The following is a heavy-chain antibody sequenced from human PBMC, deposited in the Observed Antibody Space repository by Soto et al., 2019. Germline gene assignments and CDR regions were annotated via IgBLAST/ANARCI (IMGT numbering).Heavy chain of an antibody. CDR3: ARDPQTHYYDSSGYGAFDI. Sequence: SETLSLTCTVSGGSISSYYWSWIRQPPGKGLEWIGYTYYSGSTNYNPSLKSRVSISVDTSKNQFSLKLSSVTAADTAVYYCARDPQTHYYDSSGYGAFDIWGQGTMVTVSS. J-gene: IGHJ3*02. CDR2: TYYSGST. CDR1: GGSISSYY. D-gene: IGHD3-22*01. V-gene: IGHV4-59*01.